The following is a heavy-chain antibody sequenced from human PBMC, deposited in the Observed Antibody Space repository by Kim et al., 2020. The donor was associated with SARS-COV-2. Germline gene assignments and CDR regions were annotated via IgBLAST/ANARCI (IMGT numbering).Heavy chain of an antibody. V-gene: IGHV3-23*01. J-gene: IGHJ6*01. CDR2: ISGGARNK. D-gene: IGHD2-21*01. CDR1: GFTFDTYA. CDR3: AKMVIMDGYNCFYYYALDL. Sequence: GGSLRLSCVASGFTFDTYAMSWVRQAPGRGLEWVSVISGGARNKFYADSVRGRFTISRDNSKNTLYLQMNSLRDEDTALYYCAKMVIMDGYNCFYYYALDLWGQGTTVTVSS.